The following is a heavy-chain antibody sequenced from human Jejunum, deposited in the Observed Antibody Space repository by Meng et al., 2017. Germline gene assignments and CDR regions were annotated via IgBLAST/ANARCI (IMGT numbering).Heavy chain of an antibody. J-gene: IGHJ3*02. V-gene: IGHV6-1*01. CDR1: GDSVPTNNAA. D-gene: IGHD2-21*01. CDR3: ARGWVRDAFDI. CDR2: TYYSSEWSF. Sequence: SQTLSLTCAISGDSVPTNNAAWNWLRQSPSRGLEWLGRTYYSSEWSFHYSESQNGRMTIHPDTSKNQFSLQLNSMTPEDTAVYYCARGWVRDAFDIWGQGTMVTVSS.